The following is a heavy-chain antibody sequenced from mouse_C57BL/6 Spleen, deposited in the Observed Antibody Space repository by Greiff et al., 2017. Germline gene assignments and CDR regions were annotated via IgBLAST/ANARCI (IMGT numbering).Heavy chain of an antibody. CDR2: IYPGNSDT. CDR3: THGYDVGIFAY. CDR1: GYTFTSYW. J-gene: IGHJ3*01. V-gene: IGHV1-5*01. D-gene: IGHD2-2*01. Sequence: VQLQQSGTVLARPGASVKMSCKPSGYTFTSYWMHWVKQRPGQGLEWIGAIYPGNSDTSYNQKFKGKAKLTAVTSASTAYMELSSLTNEDSAVYYCTHGYDVGIFAYWGQGTLVTVSA.